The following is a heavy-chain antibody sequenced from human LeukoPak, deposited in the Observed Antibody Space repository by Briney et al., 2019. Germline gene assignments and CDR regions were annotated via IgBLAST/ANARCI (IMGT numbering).Heavy chain of an antibody. D-gene: IGHD5-12*01. CDR1: GFPFSNAW. J-gene: IGHJ3*02. Sequence: GGSLRLSCAASGFPFSNAWMHWVRQAPGKGLEWVSYISSSSKTIYYRDSVKGRFTISRDNAKKSVYLQMNSLRDEDTAVYYCARDPGGYDGFAFDIWGQGTMVTVSS. CDR3: ARDPGGYDGFAFDI. CDR2: ISSSSKTI. V-gene: IGHV3-48*02.